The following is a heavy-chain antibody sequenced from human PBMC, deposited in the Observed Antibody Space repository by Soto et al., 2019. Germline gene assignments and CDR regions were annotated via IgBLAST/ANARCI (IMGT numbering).Heavy chain of an antibody. CDR1: GFTFGYYA. J-gene: IGHJ5*02. D-gene: IGHD2-2*03. V-gene: IGHV3-49*04. CDR3: TRSPMGIGPKPGWCDP. Sequence: PGGPLRLSCTASGFTFGYYAMSWVRQAPGKVREWVGFIRSKACGGTTEYAASVKGRFTIPRDDSKSIAYLQMNSLKTEDTAVYYCTRSPMGIGPKPGWCDPWGQG. CDR2: IRSKACGGTT.